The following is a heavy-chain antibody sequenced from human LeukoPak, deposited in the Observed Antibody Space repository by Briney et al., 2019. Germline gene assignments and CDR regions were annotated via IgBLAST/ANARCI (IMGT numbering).Heavy chain of an antibody. Sequence: ASVKVSCKASGYTFTSYYMHWVRQGPGQGLEWMGIINPSGGSTSYAQKFQGRVTMTRDTSTSTVYMELSSLRSEDTAVYYCARDPIEYYYGSGRERGSTFDYWGQGTLVTVSS. CDR3: ARDPIEYYYGSGRERGSTFDY. V-gene: IGHV1-46*01. D-gene: IGHD3-10*01. J-gene: IGHJ4*02. CDR2: INPSGGST. CDR1: GYTFTSYY.